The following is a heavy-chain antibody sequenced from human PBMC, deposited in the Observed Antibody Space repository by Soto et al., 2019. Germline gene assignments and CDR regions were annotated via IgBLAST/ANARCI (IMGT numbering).Heavy chain of an antibody. J-gene: IGHJ4*02. V-gene: IGHV3-23*01. D-gene: IGHD2-15*01. CDR1: GFTFTGYA. CDR2: ISGSAIST. CDR3: AKDRGYCSGDNCYSSLGRFDY. Sequence: GGSLRLSCAASGFTFTGYAMSWVRQAQGKGLEWVSAISGSAISTYYADSVKGRFTISRDTSKNTLYLHMNSLRAGDTAVYYCAKDRGYCSGDNCYSSLGRFDYWGQGTLVTVSS.